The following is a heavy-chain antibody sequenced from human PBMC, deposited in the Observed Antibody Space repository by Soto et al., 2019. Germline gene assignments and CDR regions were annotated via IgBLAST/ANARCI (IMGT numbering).Heavy chain of an antibody. J-gene: IGHJ4*02. D-gene: IGHD4-17*01. CDR3: AREGDYADYQVPFDY. CDR1: GGSFKNYA. CDR2: IVPIFGAA. V-gene: IGHV1-69*13. Sequence: ASVKVSCKASGGSFKNYAISWVRQAPGQGLEWMGGIVPIFGAANYAQKFQGRVTITADESTSTGYMELSSLRSEDTAVYYCAREGDYADYQVPFDYWGQGTLVTVSS.